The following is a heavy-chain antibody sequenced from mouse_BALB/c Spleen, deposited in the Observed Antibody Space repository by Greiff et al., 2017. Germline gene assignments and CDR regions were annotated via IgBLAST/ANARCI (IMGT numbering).Heavy chain of an antibody. CDR3: ARLRRYFDY. CDR1: GYTFTSYW. D-gene: IGHD1-1*01. V-gene: IGHV1-87*01. Sequence: QVQLQQSGAELARPGASVKLSCKASGYTFTSYWMQWVKQRPGQGLEWIGAIYPGDGDTRYTQKFKGKATLTADKSSSTAYMQLSSLASEDSAVYYCARLRRYFDYWGQGTTLTVSS. CDR2: IYPGDGDT. J-gene: IGHJ2*01.